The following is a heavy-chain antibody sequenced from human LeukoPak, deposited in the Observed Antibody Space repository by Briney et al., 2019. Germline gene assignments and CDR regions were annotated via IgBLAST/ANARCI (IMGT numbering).Heavy chain of an antibody. J-gene: IGHJ4*02. V-gene: IGHV3-73*01. CDR2: IRSKANSYAT. CDR3: TSRPLLSYYGSGRTRSDY. D-gene: IGHD3-10*01. Sequence: GGSLKLSCAASGFTFSGSAMHWVRQASGKGLEWVGRIRSKANSYATAYAASVKGRFTISRDDSKNTTYLQRNSLKTEDTAVYYCTSRPLLSYYGSGRTRSDYWGQGTLVTVSS. CDR1: GFTFSGSA.